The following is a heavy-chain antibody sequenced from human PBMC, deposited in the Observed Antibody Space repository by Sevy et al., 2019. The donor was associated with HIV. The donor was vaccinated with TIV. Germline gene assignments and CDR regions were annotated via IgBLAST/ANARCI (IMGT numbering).Heavy chain of an antibody. Sequence: ASVKVSCKVSGYTLTQLSMHWVRQAPGKGLEWMGGFDPEDDKTIYAQKFQGRLNMTEDTSTDTAYMQLSSLRSEDTAVYYCATGREYYNDNSGYFDYWGQGTLVTVSS. CDR1: GYTLTQLS. J-gene: IGHJ4*02. V-gene: IGHV1-24*01. D-gene: IGHD3-22*01. CDR3: ATGREYYNDNSGYFDY. CDR2: FDPEDDKT.